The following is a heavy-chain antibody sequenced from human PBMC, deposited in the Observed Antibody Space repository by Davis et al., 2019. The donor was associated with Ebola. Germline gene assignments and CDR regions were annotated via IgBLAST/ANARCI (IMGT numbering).Heavy chain of an antibody. Sequence: GESLKISCAASGFTFSSYSMNWVRQAPGKGLEWVSSISSSSSYIYYADSVKGRFTISRDNAKNSLYLQMNSLRAEDMALYYCARGRSYYYMDVWGKGTTVTVSS. CDR3: ARGRSYYYMDV. J-gene: IGHJ6*03. CDR2: ISSSSSYI. D-gene: IGHD3-10*01. CDR1: GFTFSSYS. V-gene: IGHV3-21*04.